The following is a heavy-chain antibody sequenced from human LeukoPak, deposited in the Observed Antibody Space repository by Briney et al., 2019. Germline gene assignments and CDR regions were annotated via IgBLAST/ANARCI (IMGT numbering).Heavy chain of an antibody. CDR1: GFTFSSFA. Sequence: GGSLRLSCAASGFTFSSFALSWVRQAPGRGLEWVSAISGSGDNTFYADSVRGRFTISRDNSKNILYLQMNSLRGEDTAIYYCAKDFRGSAYFFDYWGQGTLVTVSS. CDR2: ISGSGDNT. CDR3: AKDFRGSAYFFDY. J-gene: IGHJ4*02. V-gene: IGHV3-23*01.